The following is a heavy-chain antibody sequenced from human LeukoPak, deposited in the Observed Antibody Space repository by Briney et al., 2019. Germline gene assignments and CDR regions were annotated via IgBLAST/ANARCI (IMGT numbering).Heavy chain of an antibody. CDR2: ITGTGDSA. CDR3: AKGSRSSSSNPDN. D-gene: IGHD6-6*01. CDR1: GFTFSYYA. Sequence: GGSLRLSCAASGFTFSYYAMCWVRQAPGKGLEWVAAITGTGDSAYYADSVEGRFSISRDSSKNTVYLQMNGLRAEDSAMYFCAKGSRSSSSNPDNWGQGTLVTVYS. J-gene: IGHJ4*02. V-gene: IGHV3-23*01.